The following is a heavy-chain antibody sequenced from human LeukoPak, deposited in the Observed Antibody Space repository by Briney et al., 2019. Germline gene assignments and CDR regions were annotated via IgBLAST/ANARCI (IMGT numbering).Heavy chain of an antibody. CDR1: GFTFSSYA. D-gene: IGHD6-13*01. Sequence: PGGSPRLPCAASGFTFSSYAMNWVRQAPGKGLEWVSAISGSGGSTCYADSVKGRFTISRDNSKNTLYLQMNSLRAEDTAVYYCAKDDAAAGSDYWGQGTLVTVSS. V-gene: IGHV3-23*01. CDR2: ISGSGGST. J-gene: IGHJ4*02. CDR3: AKDDAAAGSDY.